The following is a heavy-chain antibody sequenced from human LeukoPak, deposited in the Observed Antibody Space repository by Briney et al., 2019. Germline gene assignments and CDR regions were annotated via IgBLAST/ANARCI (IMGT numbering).Heavy chain of an antibody. Sequence: GGSLRLSCAAPGFTFSSYAMSWVRQAPGKGLEWVSTISGSGGSTYYADSVKGRFTISRDNSKNTLYLQMNSLRVEDTAVYYCAKAGEAVAGPFDYWGQGTLVTVSS. CDR2: ISGSGGST. CDR3: AKAGEAVAGPFDY. CDR1: GFTFSSYA. J-gene: IGHJ4*02. D-gene: IGHD6-19*01. V-gene: IGHV3-23*01.